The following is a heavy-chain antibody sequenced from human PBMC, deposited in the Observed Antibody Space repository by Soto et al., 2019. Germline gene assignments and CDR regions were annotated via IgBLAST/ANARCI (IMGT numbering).Heavy chain of an antibody. CDR2: ISSSSSTI. J-gene: IGHJ6*02. CDR3: ARPEYSSSSYGMDV. Sequence: GGSLRLSCAASGFTFSSYSMNWVRQAPGKGLEWVSYISSSSSTIYYADSVKGRFTISRDNAKNSLYLQMNSLRAEDTAVYYCARPEYSSSSYGMDVWGQGTTVTVSS. D-gene: IGHD6-6*01. CDR1: GFTFSSYS. V-gene: IGHV3-48*01.